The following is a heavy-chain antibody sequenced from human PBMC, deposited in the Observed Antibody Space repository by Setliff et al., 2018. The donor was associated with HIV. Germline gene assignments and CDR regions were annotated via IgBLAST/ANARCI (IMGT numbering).Heavy chain of an antibody. V-gene: IGHV4-59*04. CDR2: SSHSGAT. CDR1: GGSISSYY. D-gene: IGHD3-10*01. J-gene: IGHJ4*02. Sequence: KPSETLSLTCTVSGGSISSYYWSWIRQSPERGLEWIGTSSHSGATFYNPSLRSRVTISLDTSKNQVSLSLGLVTAADTAVYYCATEISGYYNNWGQGTRVTVSS. CDR3: ATEISGYYNN.